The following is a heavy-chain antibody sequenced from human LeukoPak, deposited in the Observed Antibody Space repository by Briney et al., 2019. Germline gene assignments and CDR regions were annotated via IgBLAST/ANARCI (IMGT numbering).Heavy chain of an antibody. D-gene: IGHD3-22*01. CDR1: GGSISSYY. Sequence: PSETLSLTCTVSGGSISSYYWSWIRQPPGKGLEWIGYIYYSGSTNYNPSLKSRVTISVDTSKNQFSLKLSSVTAADAAVYYCARGVLPTNYDSSGYYYGPAFDIWGQGTMVTVSS. J-gene: IGHJ3*02. CDR3: ARGVLPTNYDSSGYYYGPAFDI. V-gene: IGHV4-59*12. CDR2: IYYSGST.